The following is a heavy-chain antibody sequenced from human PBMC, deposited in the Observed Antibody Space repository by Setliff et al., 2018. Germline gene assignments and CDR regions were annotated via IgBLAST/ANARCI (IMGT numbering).Heavy chain of an antibody. CDR2: IKQDGSEE. Sequence: GGSLRLSCTASGFTFNKHWMTWVRQAPGKGLEWVANIKQDGSEEYYADPMKGRFTISRDNAKKSLYLQMNSLRVDDTAVYYCARAQGYDSGTYWGVDYYYYMDVWGKGTTVTVSS. V-gene: IGHV3-7*03. D-gene: IGHD3-10*01. CDR1: GFTFNKHW. CDR3: ARAQGYDSGTYWGVDYYYYMDV. J-gene: IGHJ6*03.